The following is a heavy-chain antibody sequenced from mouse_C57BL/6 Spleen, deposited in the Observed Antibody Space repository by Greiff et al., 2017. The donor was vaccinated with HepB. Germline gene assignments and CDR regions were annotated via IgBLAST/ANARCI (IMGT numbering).Heavy chain of an antibody. CDR2: IDPSDSYT. CDR3: GRYGGNYWYFDV. CDR1: GYTFTSYW. Sequence: QVQLQQPGAELVKPGASVKLSCKASGYTFTSYWMQWVKQRPGQGLEWIGEIDPSDSYTNYNQKFKGKATLTVDPSSRTAYMQLSSLTSADSAVYYCGRYGGNYWYFDVWGTGTTVTVSS. V-gene: IGHV1-50*01. J-gene: IGHJ1*03. D-gene: IGHD1-1*02.